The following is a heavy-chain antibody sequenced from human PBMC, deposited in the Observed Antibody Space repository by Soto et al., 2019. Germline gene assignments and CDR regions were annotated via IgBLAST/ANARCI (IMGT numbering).Heavy chain of an antibody. CDR1: GFTFSSYG. Sequence: QVQLVESGGGVVQPGRSLRLSCAESGFTFSSYGMHWVRQAPGKGLEWVAVIWYDGSNKYYADSVKGRFTISRDNSKNSLYLQMNSLRAEDTAVYYCARGGFYDSSGYPPSVYYYGMDVWGQGTTVTVSS. CDR2: IWYDGSNK. D-gene: IGHD3-22*01. CDR3: ARGGFYDSSGYPPSVYYYGMDV. V-gene: IGHV3-33*01. J-gene: IGHJ6*02.